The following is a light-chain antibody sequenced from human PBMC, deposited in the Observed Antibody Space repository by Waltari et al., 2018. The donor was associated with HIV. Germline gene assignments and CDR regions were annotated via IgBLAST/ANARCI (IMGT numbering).Light chain of an antibody. CDR1: NVRTKT. CDR3: QVWDSASVV. V-gene: IGLV3-9*01. J-gene: IGLJ2*01. Sequence: SYELTQPLSVSVALGQTATLSCGGINVRTKTVHWYQQRPGQAPVFVIYSDNNRTSGVPERFSAYNSGNTATLIITGAQVGDEADYYCQVWDSASVVFGGGTKLTVL. CDR2: SDN.